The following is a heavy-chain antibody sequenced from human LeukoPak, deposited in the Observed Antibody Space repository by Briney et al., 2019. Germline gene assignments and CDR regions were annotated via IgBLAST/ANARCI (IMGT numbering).Heavy chain of an antibody. CDR2: FRRGGESV. D-gene: IGHD3-16*01. CDR1: GFTLSSFG. V-gene: IGHV3-48*01. CDR3: VTNWPVW. Sequence: GGSLRLSCAASGFTLSSFGMHWARQAPGKGAECISFFRRGGESVYYVDSVKGRFTISRDNANNSLYLEMNSLKVEDTAMYYCVTNWPVWWGQGTLVTVSS. J-gene: IGHJ4*02.